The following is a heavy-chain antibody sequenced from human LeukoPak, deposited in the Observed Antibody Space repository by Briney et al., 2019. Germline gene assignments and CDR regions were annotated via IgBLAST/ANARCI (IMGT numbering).Heavy chain of an antibody. V-gene: IGHV4-4*02. CDR2: TYHSGST. CDR1: GGSISSSNW. CDR3: ARGRQYCSGGSCYRVPYNWFDP. D-gene: IGHD2-15*01. Sequence: SETLSLTCAVSGGSISSSNWWSWVRQPPGKGLEWIGETYHSGSTNYNPSLKSRVTISVDTSKNQFSLKLSSVTAADTAVYYCARGRQYCSGGSCYRVPYNWFDPWGQGTLVTVSS. J-gene: IGHJ5*02.